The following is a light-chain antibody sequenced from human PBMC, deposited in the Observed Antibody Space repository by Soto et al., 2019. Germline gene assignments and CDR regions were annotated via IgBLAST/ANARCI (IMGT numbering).Light chain of an antibody. CDR2: GAS. Sequence: DIQLTQSPSSLSSSIGDRVTITCRASQDISSYLNWYQQKPGRAPNLLIYGASTLQGGVPSRFSGRASGTEFPLTISVLQPEDVATYYCQQTYRSVTFGQGTRLE. V-gene: IGKV1-39*01. CDR3: QQTYRSVT. J-gene: IGKJ5*01. CDR1: QDISSY.